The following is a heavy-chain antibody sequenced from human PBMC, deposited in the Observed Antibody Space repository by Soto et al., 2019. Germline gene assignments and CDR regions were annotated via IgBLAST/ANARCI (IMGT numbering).Heavy chain of an antibody. Sequence: SETLSLTCAVYGGSFSGYYWSWIRQPPGKGLEWIGEINHSGSTNYNPSLKSRVTISVDTSKNQFSLKLSSVTAADTAVYYCARGRSDLKRAGYYRWGTFYFDYWGQGTLVTVSS. J-gene: IGHJ4*02. D-gene: IGHD3-9*01. V-gene: IGHV4-34*01. CDR3: ARGRSDLKRAGYYRWGTFYFDY. CDR2: INHSGST. CDR1: GGSFSGYY.